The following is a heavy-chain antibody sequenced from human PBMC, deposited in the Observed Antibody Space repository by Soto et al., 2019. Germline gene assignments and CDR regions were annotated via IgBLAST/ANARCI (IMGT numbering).Heavy chain of an antibody. CDR2: ISWNGDSS. Sequence: PGGSLRLSCAASGFTFSDYVMHWVRQAPGKGLEWVSGISWNGDSSGYADSVRGRFTISSDNAKNFLILQMNGLRADDTAWYFCAKDTYIMVGGTHIDFWGRGTMVTVSS. CDR3: AKDTYIMVGGTHIDF. V-gene: IGHV3-9*01. CDR1: GFTFSDYV. D-gene: IGHD1-26*01. J-gene: IGHJ4*01.